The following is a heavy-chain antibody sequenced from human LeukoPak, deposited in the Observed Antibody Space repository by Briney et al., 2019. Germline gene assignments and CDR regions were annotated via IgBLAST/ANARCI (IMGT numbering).Heavy chain of an antibody. D-gene: IGHD1-7*01. CDR2: VYYSGTT. CDR1: GGSVSSSSSY. Sequence: PSETLSLTXTVSGGSVSSSSSYWPWIRQPPGRGLDGIGSVYYSGTTYYNTSLESRVTISEDTSRNRFSLMLSSVTAAYTAVYYCVRQNSDYYYYYLDVWGEGTTVIVSS. CDR3: VRQNSDYYYYYLDV. J-gene: IGHJ6*03. V-gene: IGHV4-39*01.